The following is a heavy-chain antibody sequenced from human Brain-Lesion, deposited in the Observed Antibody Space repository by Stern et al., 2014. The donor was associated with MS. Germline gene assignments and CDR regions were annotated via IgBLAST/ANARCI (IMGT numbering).Heavy chain of an antibody. CDR2: INPNSGGT. CDR3: ARGGRYYADY. Sequence: QVQLVQSGAEVKKPGASVRVSCEASGNSFTHFYIHWVRQAPGQGLEWMGWINPNSGGTKLAQKFQGWVTITRDTSMTTAYMEVTSLTSDDTAVYYCARGGRYYADYWGQGTLVTVSS. V-gene: IGHV1-2*04. D-gene: IGHD2-2*01. J-gene: IGHJ4*02. CDR1: GNSFTHFY.